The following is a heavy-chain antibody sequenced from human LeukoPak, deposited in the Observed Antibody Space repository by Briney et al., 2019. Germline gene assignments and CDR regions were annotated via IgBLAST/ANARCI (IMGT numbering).Heavy chain of an antibody. CDR2: INPNGGST. V-gene: IGHV1-46*01. CDR1: GYTVTSYY. CDR3: ARDPYYDSSGYASYYFDY. D-gene: IGHD3-22*01. Sequence: ASVKVSCKASGYTVTSYYMHWVRQAPGQGLEWMGIINPNGGSTSYAQKFQGRVTMTRDTSTSTVYMELSSLRSEDTAVYYCARDPYYDSSGYASYYFDYWGQGTLVTVSS. J-gene: IGHJ4*02.